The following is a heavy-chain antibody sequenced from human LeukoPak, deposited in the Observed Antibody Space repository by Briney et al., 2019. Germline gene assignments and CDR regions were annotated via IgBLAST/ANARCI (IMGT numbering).Heavy chain of an antibody. J-gene: IGHJ4*02. CDR2: ISGSGGRT. CDR3: ARGLVVRGVQLNYYFDY. D-gene: IGHD3-10*01. Sequence: AGGSLRLSCAVSGITLSNYGMSWVRLAPGKGLEWVAGISGSGGRTNYADPVKGRFTISRDNAKNTLYLQMNSLRAEDTAVYYCARGLVVRGVQLNYYFDYWGQGTLVTVSS. CDR1: GITLSNYG. V-gene: IGHV3-23*01.